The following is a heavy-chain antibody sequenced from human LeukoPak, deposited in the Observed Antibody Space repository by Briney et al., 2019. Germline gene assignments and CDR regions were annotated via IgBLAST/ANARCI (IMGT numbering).Heavy chain of an antibody. CDR1: GFTFDDHA. CDR2: ISWNSGSI. Sequence: GRSLRLSCAASGFTFDDHAMHWVRQAPGKGLEWVSGISWNSGSIGYADSVKGRFTISRDNAKNSLYLQMNSLRAEDTALYYCAKDLGIDWGQGTLVTVSS. D-gene: IGHD2-15*01. CDR3: AKDLGID. V-gene: IGHV3-9*01. J-gene: IGHJ4*02.